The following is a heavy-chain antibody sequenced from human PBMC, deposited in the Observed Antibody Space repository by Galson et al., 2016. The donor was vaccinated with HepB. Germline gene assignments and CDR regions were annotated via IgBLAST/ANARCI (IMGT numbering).Heavy chain of an antibody. D-gene: IGHD3-22*01. CDR3: ARLSDSSGHYSWWAFDI. CDR2: IIPIFVTA. J-gene: IGHJ3*02. CDR1: GGIFSSFA. V-gene: IGHV1-69*13. Sequence: SVKVSCKASGGIFSSFAISWVRQAPGQGLEWMGGIIPIFVTATYAQKFQDRVTITADESTNTAYMELTSLRSEDTAMYYCARLSDSSGHYSWWAFDIWAQGTMVTVSS.